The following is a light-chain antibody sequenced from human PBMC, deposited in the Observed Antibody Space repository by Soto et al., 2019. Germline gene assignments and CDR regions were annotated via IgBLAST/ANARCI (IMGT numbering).Light chain of an antibody. Sequence: QSALTQPASVSGSPGQSITISCTGTSSDVGSYNLVSWYQQYPGNAPKLMIYEDTKRPSGVSNRFSGSKSGNTASLTISGLQAEDEADYYCCSYTGSSTLVFGGGTKVTVL. V-gene: IGLV2-23*01. CDR1: SSDVGSYNL. CDR2: EDT. J-gene: IGLJ3*02. CDR3: CSYTGSSTLV.